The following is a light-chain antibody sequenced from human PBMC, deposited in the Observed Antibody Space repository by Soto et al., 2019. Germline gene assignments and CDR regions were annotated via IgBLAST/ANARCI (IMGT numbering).Light chain of an antibody. Sequence: DIQMTQSPSSLSASVGDTVTMTCRASQSIALSVNWYQQKPAKAPKLLIYVAFTLESGVPSRVSGSGSGTEFTLTIRSLQPEDFATYYCQQSFRSPLTFGQGPRLE. CDR2: VAF. CDR3: QQSFRSPLT. J-gene: IGKJ5*01. V-gene: IGKV1-39*01. CDR1: QSIALS.